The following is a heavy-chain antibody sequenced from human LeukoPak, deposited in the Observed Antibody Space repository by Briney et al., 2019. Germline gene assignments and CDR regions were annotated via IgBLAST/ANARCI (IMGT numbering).Heavy chain of an antibody. J-gene: IGHJ3*02. D-gene: IGHD5-18*01. CDR1: GYSISSGYY. Sequence: ASETLSLTCTVSGYSISSGYYWGWIRQPPGKGLEWIGSIYHSGSTYYNPSLKSRVTISVDTSKNQFSLKLSSVTAADTAVYYCARGGGYSYVYDAFDIWGQGTMVTVSS. CDR2: IYHSGST. V-gene: IGHV4-38-2*02. CDR3: ARGGGYSYVYDAFDI.